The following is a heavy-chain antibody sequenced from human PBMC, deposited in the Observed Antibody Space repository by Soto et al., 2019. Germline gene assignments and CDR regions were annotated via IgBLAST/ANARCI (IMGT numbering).Heavy chain of an antibody. CDR3: ARRGRRGNYYDSSGYSHFDY. V-gene: IGHV4-39*01. D-gene: IGHD3-22*01. J-gene: IGHJ4*02. CDR2: IYYSGST. CDR1: GGSISSSSYY. Sequence: SETLSLTCTVSGGSISSSSYYWGWIRQPPGKGLEWIGSIYYSGSTYYNPSLKSRVTISVDTSKNPFSLKLSSVTAADTAVYYCARRGRRGNYYDSSGYSHFDYWGQGTLVTVSS.